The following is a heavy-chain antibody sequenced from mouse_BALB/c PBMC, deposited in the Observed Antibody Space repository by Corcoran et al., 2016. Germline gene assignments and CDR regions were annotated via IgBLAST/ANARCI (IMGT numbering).Heavy chain of an antibody. CDR3: ANWDWYFDV. D-gene: IGHD4-1*01. CDR1: GFNIKDTY. V-gene: IGHV14-3*02. Sequence: EVQLQQSGAELVKPGASVKLSCTASGFNIKDTYMHWVKQRPEQGLEWIGRIDPANGNTKYDPKFQGKATITADTSSNTAYLQLSSLTSEDTAGYYCANWDWYFDVWCAGTTVTVSS. CDR2: IDPANGNT. J-gene: IGHJ1*01.